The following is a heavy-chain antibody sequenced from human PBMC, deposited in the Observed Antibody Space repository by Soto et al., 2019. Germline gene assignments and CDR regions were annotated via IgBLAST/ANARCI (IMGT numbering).Heavy chain of an antibody. CDR3: ARGTSGQLVYNF. J-gene: IGHJ4*02. CDR2: ISYSGST. Sequence: PSETLSLTCTVSSDSISSYYWSWIRQPPGKRLEWIGYISYSGSTDYNPSLKSRVTISGDTSKNQFSLKVSSVTAADTAVYYCARGTSGQLVYNFWRQRTLVSVSS. CDR1: SDSISSYY. V-gene: IGHV4-59*01. D-gene: IGHD6-6*01.